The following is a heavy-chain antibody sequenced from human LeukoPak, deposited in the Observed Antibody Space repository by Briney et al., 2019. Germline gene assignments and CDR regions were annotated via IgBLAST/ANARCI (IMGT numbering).Heavy chain of an antibody. D-gene: IGHD3-9*01. CDR3: ARTPVLRYFDWLSYFDY. CDR2: IYYSGST. J-gene: IGHJ4*02. Sequence: PSETLSLTCTVSGGSISSYYWSWIRQPPGKGLEWIGYIYYSGSTNYNPSLKSRVTISVDTSKNQFSLKLSSVTAADTAVYYCARTPVLRYFDWLSYFDYWGQGTLVTVSS. CDR1: GGSISSYY. V-gene: IGHV4-59*08.